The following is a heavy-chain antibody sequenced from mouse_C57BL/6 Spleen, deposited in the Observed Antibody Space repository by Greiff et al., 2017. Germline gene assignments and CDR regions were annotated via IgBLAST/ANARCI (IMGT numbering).Heavy chain of an antibody. CDR3: VRHNYSTWFAY. V-gene: IGHV10-1*01. Sequence: EVQLVESGGGLVQPKGSLKLSCAASGFSFNTYAMNWVRQAPGKGLEWVARIRSKSNNYATYYADSVKDRFTISRDDSESMLYLQMNNLKTEDTAMYYCVRHNYSTWFAYWGQGTLVTVSA. D-gene: IGHD2-5*01. CDR2: IRSKSNNYAT. J-gene: IGHJ3*01. CDR1: GFSFNTYA.